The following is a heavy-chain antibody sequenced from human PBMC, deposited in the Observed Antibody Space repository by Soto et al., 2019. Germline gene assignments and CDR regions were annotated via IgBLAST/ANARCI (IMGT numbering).Heavy chain of an antibody. CDR2: ISGSGGST. V-gene: IGHV3-23*01. CDR1: GFTFSSYA. Sequence: GGSLRLSCAASGFTFSSYAMSWVRQAPGKGLEWVSAISGSGGSTYYADSVKGRFTISRDNSKNTLYLQMNSLRAEDTAVYYCVKVPYYYDSSGYYRSPYYYYGMDVWGQGTTVTVS. J-gene: IGHJ6*02. D-gene: IGHD3-22*01. CDR3: VKVPYYYDSSGYYRSPYYYYGMDV.